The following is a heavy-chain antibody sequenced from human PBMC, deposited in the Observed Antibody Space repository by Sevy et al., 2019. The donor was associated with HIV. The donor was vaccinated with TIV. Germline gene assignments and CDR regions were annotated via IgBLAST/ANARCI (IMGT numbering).Heavy chain of an antibody. Sequence: GGSLRLSCAASGFTFSSYSMNWVRQAPGKGLEWVSSISSSSSYIYYTDSVKGRFTISRDNAKNSLYLQMNSLRAEDTAVYYCARARGTVPGYWGQGTLVTVSS. CDR2: ISSSSSYI. CDR1: GFTFSSYS. D-gene: IGHD1-1*01. V-gene: IGHV3-21*01. CDR3: ARARGTVPGY. J-gene: IGHJ4*02.